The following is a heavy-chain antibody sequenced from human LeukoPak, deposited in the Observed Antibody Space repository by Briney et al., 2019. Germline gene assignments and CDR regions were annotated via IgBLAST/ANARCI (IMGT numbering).Heavy chain of an antibody. CDR3: AKDRLTPSGTYNFDS. CDR2: LSSSGGGT. Sequence: PGGSLRLSCAASGFTFSSYAMSWVRQAPGKGLEWVSVLSSSGGGTYYADSVKGRFIISRDNSKNMLYLQMNSLTAGDTAVYYCAKDRLTPSGTYNFDSWGQGTLVTVSS. J-gene: IGHJ4*02. D-gene: IGHD1-26*01. V-gene: IGHV3-23*01. CDR1: GFTFSSYA.